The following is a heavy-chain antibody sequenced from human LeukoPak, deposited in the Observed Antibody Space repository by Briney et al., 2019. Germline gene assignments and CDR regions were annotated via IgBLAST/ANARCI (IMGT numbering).Heavy chain of an antibody. CDR2: IIPFFGAA. J-gene: IGHJ3*02. D-gene: IGHD2-2*01. CDR3: ARGGIVVVPPDISHHDAFDI. Sequence: SVKVSCKASGGAFSSYAISWVRQAPGQGLEWMGGIIPFFGAATYAQKFQGRVTIIADESTSTAYIELSSLRSEDTAVYYCARGGIVVVPPDISHHDAFDIWGQGTMVTVSS. V-gene: IGHV1-69*13. CDR1: GGAFSSYA.